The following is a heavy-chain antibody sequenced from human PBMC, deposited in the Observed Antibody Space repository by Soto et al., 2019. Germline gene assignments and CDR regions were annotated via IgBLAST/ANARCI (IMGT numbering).Heavy chain of an antibody. CDR1: GGSISSYY. D-gene: IGHD6-25*01. J-gene: IGHJ5*02. CDR2: IHYSGST. Sequence: QVQLQESGPGLVKPSETLSLTCTVSGGSISSYYWSWIRQPPGKGLEWIGYIHYSGSTNYNPSLKSRVTISVDTSNNQFSLKLNSVTAADTAVYYCARPHGGSSGWDNWFDPWGQGTLVTVSS. V-gene: IGHV4-59*01. CDR3: ARPHGGSSGWDNWFDP.